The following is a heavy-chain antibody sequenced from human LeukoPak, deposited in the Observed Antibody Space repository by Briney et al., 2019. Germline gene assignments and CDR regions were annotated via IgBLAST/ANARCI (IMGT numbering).Heavy chain of an antibody. D-gene: IGHD2-2*02. Sequence: GASVKVSCKASGYTFTSYYMHWVRQAPGQGLEWMGIINPSGGSTSYAQKFQGRVTMTRDMSTSTVYMELSSLRSEDTAVYYCARDGDIVVVPAAIRGYYYMDVWGKGTTVTVSS. CDR2: INPSGGST. J-gene: IGHJ6*03. CDR3: ARDGDIVVVPAAIRGYYYMDV. CDR1: GYTFTSYY. V-gene: IGHV1-46*01.